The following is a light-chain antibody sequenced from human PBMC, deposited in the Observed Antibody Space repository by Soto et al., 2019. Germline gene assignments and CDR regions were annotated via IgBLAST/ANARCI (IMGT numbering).Light chain of an antibody. J-gene: IGKJ1*01. CDR3: QQYNNWPTWT. V-gene: IGKV3-15*01. CDR1: QSVSSN. CDR2: GAS. Sequence: EIVMTQSPATLSVSPGERATLSCRASQSVSSNLAWYKQKPGQAPRLPIYGASTRATGIPAKFSGSEYGTKFTLTISSLQSEDFAVYYCQQYNNWPTWTFGQGTKVDIK.